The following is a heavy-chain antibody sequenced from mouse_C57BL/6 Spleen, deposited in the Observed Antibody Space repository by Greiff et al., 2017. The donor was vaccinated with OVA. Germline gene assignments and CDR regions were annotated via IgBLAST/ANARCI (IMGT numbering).Heavy chain of an antibody. V-gene: IGHV5-17*01. J-gene: IGHJ1*03. Sequence: DVMLVESGGGLVKPGGSLKLSCAASGFTFSDYGMHWVRQAPEKGLEWVAYISSGSSTIYYADTVKGRFTISRDNAKNTLFLQMTRLRSEDTAMYYCARRVGRGYFEVWGTGTTVTVSS. CDR3: ARRVGRGYFEV. D-gene: IGHD4-1*01. CDR2: ISSGSSTI. CDR1: GFTFSDYG.